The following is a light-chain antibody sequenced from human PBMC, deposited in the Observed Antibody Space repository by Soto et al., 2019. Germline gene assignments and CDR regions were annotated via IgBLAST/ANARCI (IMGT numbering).Light chain of an antibody. CDR3: QQHNNWPRT. CDR1: QSISSN. J-gene: IGKJ1*01. CDR2: GAS. Sequence: EIVMTQSPATLSVSPGERATLSCRASQSISSNLAWYQQKPGQAPRLLIFGASTRATGLPARFSGSGSGTEFTLTISSLQSEDFAVYFCQQHNNWPRTFGRGTKVEIK. V-gene: IGKV3-15*01.